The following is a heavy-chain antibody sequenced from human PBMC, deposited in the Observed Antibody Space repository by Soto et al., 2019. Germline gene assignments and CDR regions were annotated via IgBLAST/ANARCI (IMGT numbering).Heavy chain of an antibody. CDR2: ISYDGSNK. D-gene: IGHD1-1*01. CDR1: GFTFSSCP. Sequence: QVQLVESGGGVVQPGRSLRLSCAASGFTFSSCPMHWVRQAPGKGLEWVAVISYDGSNKYYADSVRGRFTISRDNSTNTPSLQMTSLRAEDTAVYYCAMYRLRYIWNDFPYYCYERDVWGEGTTVTVSS. V-gene: IGHV3-30-3*01. CDR3: AMYRLRYIWNDFPYYCYERDV. J-gene: IGHJ6*04.